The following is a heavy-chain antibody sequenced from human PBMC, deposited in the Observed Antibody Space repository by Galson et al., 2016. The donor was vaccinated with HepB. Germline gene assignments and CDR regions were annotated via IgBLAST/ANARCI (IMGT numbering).Heavy chain of an antibody. CDR2: IETAGDT. Sequence: LRFSCAASGFTFSIHDMHWVRQAPGKGLEWVSAIETAGDTYYPDSVKGRFTISRENAKNSLYLQMNSLRAGDTAVYYCARGKSLLTMPWNYGLDVWGKGTTVSVSS. V-gene: IGHV3-13*01. J-gene: IGHJ6*04. CDR3: ARGKSLLTMPWNYGLDV. D-gene: IGHD4/OR15-4a*01. CDR1: GFTFSIHD.